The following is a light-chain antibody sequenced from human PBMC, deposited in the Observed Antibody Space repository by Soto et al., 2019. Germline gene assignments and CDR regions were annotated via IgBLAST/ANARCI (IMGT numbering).Light chain of an antibody. Sequence: EIVMTQSPGILSVSPGERATLSCRASQSVSSNLAWYQQKPGQTPRLLISAASARATGIPARFSGSGSGTEFTLTISSLQSEDFAVYYCQQYSNWPPYTFGQGTKLEIK. V-gene: IGKV3-15*01. CDR2: AAS. J-gene: IGKJ2*01. CDR3: QQYSNWPPYT. CDR1: QSVSSN.